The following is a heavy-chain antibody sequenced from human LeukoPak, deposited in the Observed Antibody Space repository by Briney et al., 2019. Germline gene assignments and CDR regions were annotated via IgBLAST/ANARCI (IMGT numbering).Heavy chain of an antibody. CDR2: IIPIFGTA. CDR1: GGTFSSYA. CDR3: ARDQGSGWYDNFDY. J-gene: IGHJ4*02. V-gene: IGHV1-69*13. D-gene: IGHD6-19*01. Sequence: SVKVSCKASGGTFSSYAISWVRQAPGQGLEWMGGIIPIFGTANYAQKFQGRITITADESTSTAYMELSSLRSEDTAVYYCARDQGSGWYDNFDYWGQGTLVTVSS.